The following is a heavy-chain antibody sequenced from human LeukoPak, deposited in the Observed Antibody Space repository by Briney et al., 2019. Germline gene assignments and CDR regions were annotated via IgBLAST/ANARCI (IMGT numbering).Heavy chain of an antibody. D-gene: IGHD1-1*01. V-gene: IGHV3-74*01. Sequence: PGGSMRLSCAASGLAFSAYKMHWVRQAPRKGLVWVSRISTDGYTTDYADFVQGRFTASRDNTKNTWSLEMNSQRAEDTAVYYCARMGHDILVPSGMDVWGQGTTVTVSS. J-gene: IGHJ6*02. CDR3: ARMGHDILVPSGMDV. CDR2: ISTDGYTT. CDR1: GLAFSAYK.